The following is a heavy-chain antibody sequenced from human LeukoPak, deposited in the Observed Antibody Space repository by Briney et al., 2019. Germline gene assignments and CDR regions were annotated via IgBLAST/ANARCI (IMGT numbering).Heavy chain of an antibody. CDR3: ARALVNYYDILTGYYKHPIDAFDI. CDR2: VYQSGIT. D-gene: IGHD3-9*01. J-gene: IGHJ3*02. V-gene: IGHV4-38-2*01. CDR1: GYSISSGYY. Sequence: SETLSLTGAVSGYSISSGYYWGWIRQPPGKGLEWIGNVYQSGITYYNASLKSRVTISVDTSKDQFSLKLSSVTAADTAVYYCARALVNYYDILTGYYKHPIDAFDIWGQGTMVTVSS.